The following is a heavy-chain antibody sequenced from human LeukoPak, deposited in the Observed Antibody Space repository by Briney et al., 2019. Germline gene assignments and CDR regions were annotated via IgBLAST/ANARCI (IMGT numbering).Heavy chain of an antibody. CDR2: HSGST. J-gene: IGHJ4*02. CDR3: AGRIVPDY. D-gene: IGHD1-26*01. CDR1: GGSLSNYY. Sequence: SGTLSLTCAVYGGSLSNYYWGWIRQPPGKGLEWIGSHSGSTYYNPSLKSRVTISVDTSKNQFSLKLSSVAAADTAVYYCAGRIVPDYWGQRTLVTVSS. V-gene: IGHV4-38-2*01.